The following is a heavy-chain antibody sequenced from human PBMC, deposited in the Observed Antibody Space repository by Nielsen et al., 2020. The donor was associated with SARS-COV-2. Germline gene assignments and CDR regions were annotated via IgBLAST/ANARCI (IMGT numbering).Heavy chain of an antibody. Sequence: GGSLRLSCAASGFTFRNHAMHWVRQAPGKGLDWLTIMSSDGSNEHYADSVKGRFTISRDNSKNTLYLQMNSLRAEDTAVYYCARDQDGGAATSNWYFDLWGRGTLVIVSS. D-gene: IGHD6-25*01. J-gene: IGHJ2*01. CDR2: MSSDGSNE. V-gene: IGHV3-30*04. CDR3: ARDQDGGAATSNWYFDL. CDR1: GFTFRNHA.